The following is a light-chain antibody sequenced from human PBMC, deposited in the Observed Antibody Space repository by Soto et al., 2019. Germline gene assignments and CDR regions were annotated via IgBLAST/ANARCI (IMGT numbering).Light chain of an antibody. J-gene: IGKJ3*01. V-gene: IGKV1-39*01. CDR1: QNILTY. CDR2: GAS. CDR3: QQTYRSPFT. Sequence: DIQMTQSPSSLSASVGDNVTMSCRASQNILTYLNWYQQNPGRAPKLLIFGASILQDGVPSRFSGIGSGTEFTLTITSLRPEDFATYFCQQTYRSPFTFGPGTKVDVQ.